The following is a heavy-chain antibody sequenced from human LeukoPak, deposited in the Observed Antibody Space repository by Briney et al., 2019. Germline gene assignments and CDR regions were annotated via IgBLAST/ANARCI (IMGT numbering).Heavy chain of an antibody. CDR2: IYPGDSET. V-gene: IGHV5-51*01. Sequence: PGESLKISCKGSGYSFTTYWIGWVRQIPGKGLEWMGIIYPGDSETRYSPSFQGQVTFSADKSICTAYLQWSSLKASDTAMYYCASAIRYYDSSGYPPHYYYYYGMDVWGQGTTVTVSS. CDR3: ASAIRYYDSSGYPPHYYYYYGMDV. CDR1: GYSFTTYW. J-gene: IGHJ6*02. D-gene: IGHD3-22*01.